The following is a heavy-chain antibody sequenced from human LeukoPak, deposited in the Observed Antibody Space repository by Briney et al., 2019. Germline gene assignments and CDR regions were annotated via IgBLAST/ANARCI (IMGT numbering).Heavy chain of an antibody. CDR3: ARLPGIDAFDI. V-gene: IGHV4-59*08. CDR2: IYYSGST. D-gene: IGHD3-10*01. CDR1: GGSISSYY. Sequence: SETLSLTCTVSGGSISSYYWSWIRQPPGKGLEWVGYIYYSGSTNYNPSLKSRVTISVDTSKNQFSLKLSSVTAADTAVYYCARLPGIDAFDIWGQGTMVTVSS. J-gene: IGHJ3*02.